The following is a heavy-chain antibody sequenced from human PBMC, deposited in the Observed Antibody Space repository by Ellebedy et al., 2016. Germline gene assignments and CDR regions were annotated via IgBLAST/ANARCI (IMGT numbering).Heavy chain of an antibody. J-gene: IGHJ4*02. CDR2: ISAYNGNT. V-gene: IGHV1-18*01. CDR1: GYTFTSYG. CDR3: ARPRGNWNDFDY. Sequence: ASVKVSXXASGYTFTSYGISWVRQAPGQGLEWMGWISAYNGNTNYAQKLQGRVTMTTDTSTSTAYMELRSLRSDDTAVYYCARPRGNWNDFDYWGQGTLVTVSS. D-gene: IGHD1-20*01.